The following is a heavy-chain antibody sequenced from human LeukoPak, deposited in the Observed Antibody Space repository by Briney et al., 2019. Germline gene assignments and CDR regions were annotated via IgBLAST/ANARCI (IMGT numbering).Heavy chain of an antibody. V-gene: IGHV1-18*01. D-gene: IGHD6-6*01. CDR2: ISAYNGNT. Sequence: ASVKLSCKSSGGTFSSYASSCVRQAPGQGLERMGWISAYNGNTNYAQKLQGRVTMTTDTSTSTAYMELRSLRSDDTAVYYCARDFSLSIAARLGYFDYWGQGTLVTVSS. CDR1: GGTFSSYA. J-gene: IGHJ4*02. CDR3: ARDFSLSIAARLGYFDY.